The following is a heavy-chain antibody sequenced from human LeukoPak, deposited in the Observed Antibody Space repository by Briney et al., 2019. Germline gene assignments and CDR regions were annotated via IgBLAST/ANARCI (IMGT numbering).Heavy chain of an antibody. CDR2: ISYDGSNK. CDR3: AKVKYSYVRRDYFDY. CDR1: GFTFSSYG. D-gene: IGHD5-18*01. V-gene: IGHV3-30*18. J-gene: IGHJ4*02. Sequence: GGSLRLSCAASGFTFSSYGMHWVRQAPGKGLEWVAVISYDGSNKYYADSVKGRFTISRDDSKNTLYLQMNSLRAEDTAVYYCAKVKYSYVRRDYFDYWGQGTLVTVSS.